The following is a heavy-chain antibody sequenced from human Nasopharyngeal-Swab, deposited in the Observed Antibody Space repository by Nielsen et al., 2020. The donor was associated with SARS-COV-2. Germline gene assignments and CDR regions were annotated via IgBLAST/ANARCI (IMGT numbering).Heavy chain of an antibody. D-gene: IGHD5-24*01. CDR3: ARDSPASRGDY. CDR2: IGTNSGGT. V-gene: IGHV1-2*06. CDR1: GYSFTAFS. Sequence: ASVKVSCKASGYSFTAFSIHWVRQSPGQGLEWVGRIGTNSGGTLYEQRFRGRVTMTRDTSVATAYMELSDLRSDDTAVYYCARDSPASRGDYWGQGTLVTVSS. J-gene: IGHJ4*02.